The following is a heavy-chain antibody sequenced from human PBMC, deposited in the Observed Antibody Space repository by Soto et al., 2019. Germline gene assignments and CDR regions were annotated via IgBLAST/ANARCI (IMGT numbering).Heavy chain of an antibody. J-gene: IGHJ5*02. D-gene: IGHD2-15*01. CDR3: VRERSAYYCSGGTCYSSSLDL. CDR1: GFTFSSYG. CDR2: ISYDGSNK. Sequence: GGSLRLSCAASGFTFSSYGMHWVRQAPGKGLEWVAVISYDGSNKYYADSVKGRFTISRDNAKNSLYLQMNSLRAEDTAVYYCVRERSAYYCSGGTCYSSSLDLWGQGTLVTVSS. V-gene: IGHV3-30*03.